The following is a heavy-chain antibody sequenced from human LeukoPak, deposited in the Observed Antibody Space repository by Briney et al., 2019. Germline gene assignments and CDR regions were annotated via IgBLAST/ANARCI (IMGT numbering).Heavy chain of an antibody. CDR3: ARDLGYGALDP. D-gene: IGHD4-17*01. CDR1: GFTFTCFW. J-gene: IGHJ5*02. CDR2: INPDGSQT. Sequence: GGSLRLSCAASGFTFTCFWMNWVRQAPGKGLEWVALINPDGSQTNYVDSVKGRFTISGDNAENSLYLQMSSLRAEDTAVYYCARDLGYGALDPWGQGTLVTVSS. V-gene: IGHV3-7*01.